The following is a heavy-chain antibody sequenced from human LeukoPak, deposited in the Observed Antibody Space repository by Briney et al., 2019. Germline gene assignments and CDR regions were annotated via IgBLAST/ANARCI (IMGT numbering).Heavy chain of an antibody. Sequence: PSETLSLTCTVSGGSISSYYWGWIRQPPGKGLEWIGSIYYSGSTYYNPSLKSRVTISVDTSKNQFSLKLSSVTAADTAVYYCARVPIGCSGGSCYSGDYYYYYYMDVWGKGTTVTVSS. CDR2: IYYSGST. CDR3: ARVPIGCSGGSCYSGDYYYYYYMDV. J-gene: IGHJ6*03. D-gene: IGHD2-15*01. V-gene: IGHV4-39*07. CDR1: GGSISSYY.